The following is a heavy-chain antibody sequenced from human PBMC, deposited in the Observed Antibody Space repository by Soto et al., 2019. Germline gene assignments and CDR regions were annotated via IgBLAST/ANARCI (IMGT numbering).Heavy chain of an antibody. V-gene: IGHV5-10-1*04. CDR3: ARVIAAAGMGDWFDP. J-gene: IGHJ5*02. CDR1: GYSFTTYW. D-gene: IGHD6-13*01. CDR2: VDPSDSYT. Sequence: PGESLKISCKGSGYSFTTYWINWVRQMPGKGLEWMGRVDPSDSYTNYSPSFQGQVTISADKSISTAYLQWSSLKASDTAMYYCARVIAAAGMGDWFDPWGQGTLVTVSS.